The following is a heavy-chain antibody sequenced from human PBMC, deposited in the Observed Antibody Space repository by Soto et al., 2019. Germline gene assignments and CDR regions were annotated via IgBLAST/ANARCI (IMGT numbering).Heavy chain of an antibody. CDR1: GYTFTSYG. J-gene: IGHJ5*02. CDR3: ARDVGYCSGGSCYIDP. V-gene: IGHV1-18*01. D-gene: IGHD2-15*01. Sequence: ASVKVSCKASGYTFTSYGISWVRQAPGQGLEWMGWISAYNGNTNYGQKLQGRVTMTTDTSTSTAYMELRSLRSDDTAVYYCARDVGYCSGGSCYIDPWGQGTLVTVSS. CDR2: ISAYNGNT.